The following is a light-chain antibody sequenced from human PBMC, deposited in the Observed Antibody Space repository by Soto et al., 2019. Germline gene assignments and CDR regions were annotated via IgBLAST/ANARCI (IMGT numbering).Light chain of an antibody. V-gene: IGLV2-14*01. CDR3: SSYTSSSTVV. CDR1: SSDVGFYNY. J-gene: IGLJ2*01. CDR2: EVT. Sequence: QSVLTQPASVSGSPGQSITISCSGTSSDVGFYNYVSWFQQYPGKAPKLMIFEVTNRPSGVSDRFSGSKSGNTASLTISGLQAEDEADYYCSSYTSSSTVVFGGGTKLTVL.